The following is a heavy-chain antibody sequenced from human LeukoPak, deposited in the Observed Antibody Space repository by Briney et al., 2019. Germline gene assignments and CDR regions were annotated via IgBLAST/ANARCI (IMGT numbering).Heavy chain of an antibody. CDR2: IIPIFGIA. CDR3: ASPGGEMATPDQPPYFDY. Sequence: SVKVSCKAPGGTFSSYAISWVRQAPGQGLEWMGRIIPIFGIANYAQKFQGRVTITADKSTSTAYVELSSLRSEDTAVYYCASPGGEMATPDQPPYFDYWGQGTLVTVSS. J-gene: IGHJ4*02. D-gene: IGHD5-24*01. CDR1: GGTFSSYA. V-gene: IGHV1-69*04.